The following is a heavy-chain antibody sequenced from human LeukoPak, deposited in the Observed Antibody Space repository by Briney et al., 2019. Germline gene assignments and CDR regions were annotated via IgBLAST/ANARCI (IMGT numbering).Heavy chain of an antibody. Sequence: GGSLRLSCEVSGFTFSTEAMTWLRQAPGKGLEWVSSISDSSRTTYYADSVQGRFTISRDNSRNTVYLQMNSLRVEDTAFYYCAKKLGFIPQFDYWSQGTLVAVSS. J-gene: IGHJ4*02. CDR1: GFTFSTEA. CDR2: ISDSSRTT. V-gene: IGHV3-23*01. CDR3: AKKLGFIPQFDY. D-gene: IGHD6-13*01.